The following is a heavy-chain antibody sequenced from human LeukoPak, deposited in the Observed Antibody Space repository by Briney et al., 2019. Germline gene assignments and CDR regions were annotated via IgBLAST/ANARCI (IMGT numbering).Heavy chain of an antibody. V-gene: IGHV3-7*01. J-gene: IGHJ4*02. CDR3: ARGTGGNNYDFWSGYGNYYFDY. CDR1: GYTFSSYW. D-gene: IGHD3-3*01. Sequence: GGSLRLSCAASGYTFSSYWMSWVRQAPGKGLEWVANINQDGSDKYYVESVQGRFTISRDNAKNSLYLQMNSLRAEDTAVYYCARGTGGNNYDFWSGYGNYYFDYWGQGTLVTVSS. CDR2: INQDGSDK.